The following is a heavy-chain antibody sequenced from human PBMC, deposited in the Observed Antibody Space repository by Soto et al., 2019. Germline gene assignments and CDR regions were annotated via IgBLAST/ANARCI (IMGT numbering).Heavy chain of an antibody. CDR3: AGWPSSSGYYFHLDY. D-gene: IGHD3-22*01. Sequence: QVQLQQWGAGLLKPSETLSLTCAVYGGSFSGYYWSWIRQPPGKGLEWIGEINHSGSTNYNPSLKRRVTISVDTSKNQFSLKLSSVTAADTAVYYCAGWPSSSGYYFHLDYWGQGTLATVSS. CDR1: GGSFSGYY. V-gene: IGHV4-34*01. CDR2: INHSGST. J-gene: IGHJ4*02.